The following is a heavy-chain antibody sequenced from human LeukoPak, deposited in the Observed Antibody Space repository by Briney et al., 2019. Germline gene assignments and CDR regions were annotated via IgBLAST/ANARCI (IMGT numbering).Heavy chain of an antibody. D-gene: IGHD3-22*01. CDR3: AKDRNDYYDSSGYYYYYFDY. CDR2: ISGSGGST. V-gene: IGHV3-23*01. CDR1: GFTLSSYG. Sequence: GGTLRLSCAASGFTLSSYGMSWVRQAPGKGLEWVSAISGSGGSTYYADSVKGRFTISRDNSKNTLYLQMNSLRAEDTAVYYCAKDRNDYYDSSGYYYYYFDYWGQGTLVTVSS. J-gene: IGHJ4*02.